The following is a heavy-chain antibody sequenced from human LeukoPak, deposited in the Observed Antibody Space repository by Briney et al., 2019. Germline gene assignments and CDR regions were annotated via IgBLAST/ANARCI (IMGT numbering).Heavy chain of an antibody. CDR2: IKSDGRT. V-gene: IGHV3-74*01. Sequence: GGSLRLSCAASGFTFSSYWMHWVRQAPGKGLVWVSRIKSDGRTNYADSVKGRFTISRDNAKNTVSLQMNSLGAEDTGVYYCARAPSEIGGYYPEYFRHWGQGTLVTVSS. CDR3: ARAPSEIGGYYPEYFRH. J-gene: IGHJ1*01. D-gene: IGHD3-22*01. CDR1: GFTFSSYW.